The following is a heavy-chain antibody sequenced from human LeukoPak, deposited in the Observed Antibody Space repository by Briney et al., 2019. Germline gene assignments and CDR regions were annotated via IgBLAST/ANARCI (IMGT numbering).Heavy chain of an antibody. Sequence: SETLSLTCAVYGGSFSGYYWSWIRQPPGKGLELIGYIYYSGSTNYNPSLKSRVTISVDTSKNQFSLKLSSVTAADTAVYYCASWYYDSSGYSIFDYWGQGTLVTVSP. CDR1: GGSFSGYY. J-gene: IGHJ4*02. CDR3: ASWYYDSSGYSIFDY. D-gene: IGHD3-22*01. CDR2: IYYSGST. V-gene: IGHV4-59*01.